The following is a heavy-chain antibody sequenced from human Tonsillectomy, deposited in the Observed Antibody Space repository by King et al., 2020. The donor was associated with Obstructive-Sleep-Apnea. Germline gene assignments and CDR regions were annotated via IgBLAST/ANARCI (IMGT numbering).Heavy chain of an antibody. V-gene: IGHV3-15*01. CDR2: IKSKTDGGTT. D-gene: IGHD3-10*01. CDR1: GFTFSNAW. Sequence: VQLMESGGGLVKPGGSLRLSCAASGFTFSNAWMSWVRQAPGKGLEWVGRIKSKTDGGTTDYAAPVKGRFTISRDDSKNTLYLQMNSLKTEDTAVYYCTPRITMVRGVKRLRFDYWGQGTLVTVSS. J-gene: IGHJ4*02. CDR3: TPRITMVRGVKRLRFDY.